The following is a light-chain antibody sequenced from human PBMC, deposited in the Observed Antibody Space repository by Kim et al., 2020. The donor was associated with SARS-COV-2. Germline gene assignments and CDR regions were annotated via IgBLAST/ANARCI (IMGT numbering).Light chain of an antibody. V-gene: IGKV3-15*01. Sequence: EIVRTQSPATLSVSPGERATLSCRASQNINTNLAWFQQKPGQAPRLLIYGVSNRATDIPARFSGSGSGTEFTLTISSLQSEDFAVYYCQQHDTWPLTFGGGTKVDIK. CDR3: QQHDTWPLT. J-gene: IGKJ4*01. CDR2: GVS. CDR1: QNINTN.